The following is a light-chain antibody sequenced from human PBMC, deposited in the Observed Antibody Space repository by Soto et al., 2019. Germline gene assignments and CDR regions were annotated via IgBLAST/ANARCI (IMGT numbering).Light chain of an antibody. CDR1: SSDVGGYNY. J-gene: IGLJ2*01. Sequence: QSALTQPRSVSGSPGQSVTISCTGTSSDVGGYNYVSWYQQHPGKAPKLMIYDVSKRPSGVPDRFSGSKSGNTASLTISGLQAEDEADYYCSSYTRSTTLVVFGGGTQLTVL. CDR2: DVS. V-gene: IGLV2-11*01. CDR3: SSYTRSTTLVV.